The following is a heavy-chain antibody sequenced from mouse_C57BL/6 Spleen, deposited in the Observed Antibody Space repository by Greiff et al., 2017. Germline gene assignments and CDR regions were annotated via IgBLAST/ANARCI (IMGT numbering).Heavy chain of an antibody. CDR1: GYTFTDYY. CDR2: INPYNGGT. J-gene: IGHJ1*03. CDR3: ARPHDYGGSPWYFDV. V-gene: IGHV1-19*01. D-gene: IGHD1-1*02. Sequence: EVKLQQSGPVLVKPGASVKMSCKASGYTFTDYYMNWVKQSHGKSLEWIGVINPYNGGTSYNQKFKGKATLTVDKSASTAYMELNSLTSEDSAVYYCARPHDYGGSPWYFDVWGTGTTVTVSS.